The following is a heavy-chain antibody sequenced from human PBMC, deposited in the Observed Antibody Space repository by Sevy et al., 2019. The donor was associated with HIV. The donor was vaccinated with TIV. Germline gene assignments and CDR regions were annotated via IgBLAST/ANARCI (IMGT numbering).Heavy chain of an antibody. CDR2: LSFGCGKI. Sequence: QRGGSLRLSCAASGFAFYDYSMSWIRQAPGKGLEWVATLSFGCGKINYADSVKGRFTISRDNSKNSFYLQMDNLRVEDTALYYCAREGCTRPHDYWGQGTRVTVSS. CDR3: AREGCTRPHDY. V-gene: IGHV3-23*01. CDR1: GFAFYDYS. D-gene: IGHD2-8*01. J-gene: IGHJ4*02.